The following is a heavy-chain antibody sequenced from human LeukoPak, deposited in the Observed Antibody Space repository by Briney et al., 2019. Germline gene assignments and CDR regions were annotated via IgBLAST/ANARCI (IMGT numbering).Heavy chain of an antibody. J-gene: IGHJ6*02. Sequence: SETLSLTCAVYGGSFSGYYWSWIRQPPGKGLEWIGEINHSGSTNYNPSLKSRVTISVDTSKNQFSLKLSSVTAADTAVYYCARAALRKSYYYGSGRPHYYYYGMDVWGQGTTVTVSS. V-gene: IGHV4-34*01. D-gene: IGHD3-10*01. CDR1: GGSFSGYY. CDR2: INHSGST. CDR3: ARAALRKSYYYGSGRPHYYYYGMDV.